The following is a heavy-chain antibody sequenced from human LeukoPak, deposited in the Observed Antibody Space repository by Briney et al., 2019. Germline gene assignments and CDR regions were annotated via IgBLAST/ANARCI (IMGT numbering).Heavy chain of an antibody. CDR2: ISTNTGNP. J-gene: IGHJ4*02. CDR3: ARDIDWLLPRYYFDY. CDR1: GYTFTSYA. V-gene: IGHV7-4-1*02. Sequence: ASVKVSCKASGYTFTSYAMSWVRQAPGQGLEWMGWISTNTGNPTYAQGFTGRFVFSLDTSVSTAYLQISSLKAEDTAVYYCARDIDWLLPRYYFDYWGQGTLVTVSS. D-gene: IGHD3-9*01.